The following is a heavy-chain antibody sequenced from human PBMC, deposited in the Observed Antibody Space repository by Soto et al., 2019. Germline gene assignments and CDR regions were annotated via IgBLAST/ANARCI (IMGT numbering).Heavy chain of an antibody. CDR1: GGSISSYD. V-gene: IGHV4-4*07. CDR2: IYTSWST. J-gene: IGHJ3*02. CDR3: ARGPITIFGVGYAFDI. D-gene: IGHD3-3*01. Sequence: SETLSLTCTVPGGSISSYDWSGIRQPAGQGLEWIGRIYTSWSTNYNPSLKSRVIMSVDTPKNQFSLKLSSVTAADTDVYYCARGPITIFGVGYAFDIWGQGTIGTGSS.